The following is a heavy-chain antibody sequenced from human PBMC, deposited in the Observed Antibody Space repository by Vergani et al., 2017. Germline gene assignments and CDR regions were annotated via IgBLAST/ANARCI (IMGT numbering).Heavy chain of an antibody. CDR3: ARVVTMAPYYMDV. CDR2: ISSRSSTI. V-gene: IGHV3-48*01. D-gene: IGHD3-10*01. J-gene: IGHJ6*03. Sequence: EVQLVESGGGLVQPGGSLRLSCAASGFTFSSYSMNWVRQAPGKGLEWVSYISSRSSTIYYADSVKGRFTISRDNAKNSLYLQMNSLRAEDTAVYYCARVVTMAPYYMDVWGKGP. CDR1: GFTFSSYS.